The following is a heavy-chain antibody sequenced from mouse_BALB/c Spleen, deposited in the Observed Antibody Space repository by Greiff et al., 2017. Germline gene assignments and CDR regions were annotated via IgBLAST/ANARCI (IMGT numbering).Heavy chain of an antibody. V-gene: IGHV1-4*02. D-gene: IGHD4-1*01. CDR3: ARSGTSGFDY. Sequence: QVQLKQSAAELARPGASVKMSCKASGYTFTSYTMHWVKQRPGQGLEWIGYINPSSGYTEYNQKFKDKTTLTADKSSSTAYMQLSSLTSEDSAVYYCARSGTSGFDYWGQGTTLTVSS. CDR1: GYTFTSYT. J-gene: IGHJ2*01. CDR2: INPSSGYT.